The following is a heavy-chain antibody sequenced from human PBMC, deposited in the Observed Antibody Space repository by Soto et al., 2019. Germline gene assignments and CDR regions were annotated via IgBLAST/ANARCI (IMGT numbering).Heavy chain of an antibody. Sequence: GSGPTLVNPTQTLTLTCTFSGFSLSTSGVGVGWIRQPPGKALEWLALIYWNDDKYYSPSLKSRLTIAKGTSKNQVVLTMTNMDPVDTATYFCAHRVKEYQSFDSWGQGTLVTVSS. J-gene: IGHJ4*02. CDR3: AHRVKEYQSFDS. CDR2: IYWNDDK. CDR1: GFSLSTSGVG. D-gene: IGHD2-2*01. V-gene: IGHV2-5*01.